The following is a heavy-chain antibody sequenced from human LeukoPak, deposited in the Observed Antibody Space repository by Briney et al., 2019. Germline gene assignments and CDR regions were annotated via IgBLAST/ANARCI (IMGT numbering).Heavy chain of an antibody. J-gene: IGHJ4*02. CDR3: AKWSGLKTGFDY. Sequence: SQTLSLTCTVSGGSISSGSYYWSWIRQPAGKGLEWIGRIYTSGSTNYNPSLKSRVTISVDTSKNQFSLKLSSVTAADTAVYYCAKWSGLKTGFDYWGQGTLVTVSS. D-gene: IGHD3-3*01. CDR1: GGSISSGSYY. CDR2: IYTSGST. V-gene: IGHV4-61*02.